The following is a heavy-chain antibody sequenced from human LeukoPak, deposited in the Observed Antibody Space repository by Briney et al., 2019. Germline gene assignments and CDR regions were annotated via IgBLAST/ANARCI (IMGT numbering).Heavy chain of an antibody. V-gene: IGHV1-8*01. CDR3: AKKALSGSGKPWFAP. J-gene: IGHJ5*02. CDR2: MNPNSGNT. D-gene: IGHD1-14*01. CDR1: GYTFTSYE. Sequence: ASVKVSCKASGYTFTSYEINWVRQASGQGLEWMGWMNPNSGNTASAHKFQGRVTMTRNTSISTAYMELTGLRSEDTAMYFWAKKALSGSGKPWFAPWAQETWVPVS.